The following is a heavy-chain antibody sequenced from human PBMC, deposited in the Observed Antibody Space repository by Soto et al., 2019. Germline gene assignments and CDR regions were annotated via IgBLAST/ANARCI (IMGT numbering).Heavy chain of an antibody. CDR3: ARQGSWSYYYYGLDV. V-gene: IGHV1-18*01. CDR1: GYTFTTSG. D-gene: IGHD1-26*01. Sequence: QVQLVQSGPEVRKPGASVKVSCEASGYTFTTSGISWVRQVPGQGFEWMGWISTYNGDTNSAQNFQGRVLMTADTSTGTAYMELMSLKSDDTAVYYCARQGSWSYYYYGLDVWGQGTIVTVSS. CDR2: ISTYNGDT. J-gene: IGHJ6*02.